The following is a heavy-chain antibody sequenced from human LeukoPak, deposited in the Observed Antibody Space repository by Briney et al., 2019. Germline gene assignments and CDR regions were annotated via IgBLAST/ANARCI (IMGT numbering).Heavy chain of an antibody. CDR2: IYTSGST. CDR1: GGSISSYY. D-gene: IGHD1-26*01. J-gene: IGHJ3*02. V-gene: IGHV4-4*07. CDR3: ARDADSGSYYRAFDN. Sequence: SETLSLTCTVSGGSISSYYWSWIRQPAGKGLEWIGRIYTSGSTNYNPSLKSRVTISVDKSKNQFSLKLSSVTAADTAVYYCARDADSGSYYRAFDNWGQGTMVTVSS.